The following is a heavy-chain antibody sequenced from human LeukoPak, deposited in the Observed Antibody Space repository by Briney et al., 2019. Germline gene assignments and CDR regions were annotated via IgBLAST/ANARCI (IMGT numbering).Heavy chain of an antibody. V-gene: IGHV1-2*02. J-gene: IGHJ6*03. CDR3: ARGGMVRGVFPYYYYMDV. Sequence: ASVKVSCKASGYTFTGYYMHWVRQAPGQGLEWMGWINPNSGGTNYAQKFQGRVTMTRDTSISTAYMELSRLRSDDTAVYYCARGGMVRGVFPYYYYMDVWGKGTTVTISS. CDR2: INPNSGGT. CDR1: GYTFTGYY. D-gene: IGHD3-10*01.